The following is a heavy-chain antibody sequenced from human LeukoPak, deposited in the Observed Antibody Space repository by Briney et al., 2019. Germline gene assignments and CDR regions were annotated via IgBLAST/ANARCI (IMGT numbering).Heavy chain of an antibody. J-gene: IGHJ3*02. CDR1: GYNVSSNSAA. D-gene: IGHD1-1*01. V-gene: IGHV6-1*01. CDR3: ARDRLERTDAFDI. CDR2: TYYRSKWYN. Sequence: SQTLSLTCAISGYNVSSNSAAWTGIRQSPSRGLEWLGRTYYRSKWYNHYALSVKSRITINPDTSKKQFSLQLKSVTPEDTAVYYCARDRLERTDAFDIWGQGTMVTVSS.